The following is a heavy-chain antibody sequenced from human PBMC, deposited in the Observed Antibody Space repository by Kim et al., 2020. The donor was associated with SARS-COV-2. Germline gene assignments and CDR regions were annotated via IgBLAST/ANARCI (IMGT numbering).Heavy chain of an antibody. CDR1: GGSFSGYY. CDR3: ARGGDSGRRNAFDI. Sequence: SETLSLTCAVYGGSFSGYYWSWIRQPPGKGLEWIGEINHSGSTNYNPSLKSRVTISVDTSKNQFSLKLSSVTAADTAVYYCARGGDSGRRNAFDIWGQGTMVTVPS. J-gene: IGHJ3*02. D-gene: IGHD4-17*01. CDR2: INHSGST. V-gene: IGHV4-34*01.